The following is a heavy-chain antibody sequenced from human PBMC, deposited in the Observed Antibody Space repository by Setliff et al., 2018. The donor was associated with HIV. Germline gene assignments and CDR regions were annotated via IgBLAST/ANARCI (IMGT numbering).Heavy chain of an antibody. J-gene: IGHJ4*02. CDR3: ARVQQQLLPEDDYFDY. V-gene: IGHV3-11*06. Sequence: GGSLRLSCVGSGFTFNDYHISWIRQAPGKGLEWISYIGSLGDKEYADSVKGRFTISRDNARKSVYLQIDSLRAEDTAVYYCARVQQQLLPEDDYFDYWGQGTLVTVSS. CDR2: IGSLGDK. CDR1: GFTFNDYH. D-gene: IGHD6-13*01.